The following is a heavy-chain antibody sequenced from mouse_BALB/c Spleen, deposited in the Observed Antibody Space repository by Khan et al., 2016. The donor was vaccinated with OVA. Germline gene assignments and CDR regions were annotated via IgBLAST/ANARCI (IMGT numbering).Heavy chain of an antibody. V-gene: IGHV1S137*01. CDR1: GYTFTDYG. CDR2: ITTYSGDT. J-gene: IGHJ4*01. CDR3: ARLTLRLDY. Sequence: QVRLQQSGPELVRPGVSVKISCKGSGYTFTDYGMHWVRQSPAKSLEWIGVITTYSGDTNYNQKFKGKATMTVDKSFSTAYMELARLTSEDSAIYYCARLTLRLDYWGQGTSVTVSS. D-gene: IGHD1-1*01.